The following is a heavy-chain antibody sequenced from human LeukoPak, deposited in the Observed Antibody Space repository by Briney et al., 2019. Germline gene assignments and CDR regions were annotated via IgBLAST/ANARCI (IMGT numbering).Heavy chain of an antibody. CDR2: IYHSGST. D-gene: IGHD4-17*01. CDR3: AREDYGDYEMGL. CDR1: GYSISSGYY. J-gene: IGHJ4*02. V-gene: IGHV4-38-2*02. Sequence: PSETLSLTCAVSGYSISSGYYWGWIRQPPGKGLEWIGSIYHSGSTYYNPSLKSRVTISVDTSKNQFSLKLTSVTAADTAVYYCAREDYGDYEMGLWGQGTLVTVSS.